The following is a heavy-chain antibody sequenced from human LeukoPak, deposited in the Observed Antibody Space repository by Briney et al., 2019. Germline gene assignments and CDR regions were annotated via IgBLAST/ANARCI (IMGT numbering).Heavy chain of an antibody. V-gene: IGHV3-21*01. CDR3: AGQDWLGDRYYFDY. D-gene: IGHD3-10*01. Sequence: GGSLRLSCAASGFTFSSYAMSWVRQAPGKGLEWVSSISSGGDYKHYADSVKGRLTISRDNAENSLYLQMNSLRAEDTAVYYCAGQDWLGDRYYFDYWGQGTLVTVSS. CDR1: GFTFSSYA. J-gene: IGHJ4*02. CDR2: ISSGGDYK.